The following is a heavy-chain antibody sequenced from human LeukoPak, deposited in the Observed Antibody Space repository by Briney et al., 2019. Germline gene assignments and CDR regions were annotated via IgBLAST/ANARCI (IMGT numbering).Heavy chain of an antibody. Sequence: SETLSLTCTVSGGSISSYYWSWIRQPAGKGLEWIGRIYTSGSTNYNPSLKSRVTMSVDTSKNQFSLKLSSVTAADTAVYYCARMLTGYCSSTSCPNWFDPWGQGTLVTVSS. D-gene: IGHD2-2*01. CDR1: GGSISSYY. V-gene: IGHV4-4*07. CDR3: ARMLTGYCSSTSCPNWFDP. CDR2: IYTSGST. J-gene: IGHJ5*02.